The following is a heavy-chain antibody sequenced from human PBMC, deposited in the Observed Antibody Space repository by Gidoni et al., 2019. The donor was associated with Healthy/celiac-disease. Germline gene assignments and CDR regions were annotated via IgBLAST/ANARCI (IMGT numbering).Heavy chain of an antibody. J-gene: IGHJ5*02. CDR2: NLPIIGIA. D-gene: IGHD5-18*01. Sequence: QAQLVQLGAEVKKPGSSVTVSCKAPGGTFSSYAISWVRRDPGQGLEWMGRNLPIIGIANYEQKFQGRVTITADKSTSTAYMELSSLRAEDKAVYYCAGVRRYSYGVYNWFDTWGQGTLVTVSS. V-gene: IGHV1-69*04. CDR1: GGTFSSYA. CDR3: AGVRRYSYGVYNWFDT.